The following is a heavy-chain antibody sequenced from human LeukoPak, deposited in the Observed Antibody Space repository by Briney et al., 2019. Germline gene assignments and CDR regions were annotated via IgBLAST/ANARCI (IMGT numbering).Heavy chain of an antibody. V-gene: IGHV3-7*01. Sequence: PGGSLGLSRAASGFTFSTYWMSWVRQAPGKGLEWVANIKQDGSEKYYVDSVKGRFTISRDNAKNSLYLQMNNLRAEDTAVYYCARDEGSSGYYYANWGQGSLVTVSS. CDR1: GFTFSTYW. CDR3: ARDEGSSGYYYAN. CDR2: IKQDGSEK. D-gene: IGHD3-22*01. J-gene: IGHJ4*02.